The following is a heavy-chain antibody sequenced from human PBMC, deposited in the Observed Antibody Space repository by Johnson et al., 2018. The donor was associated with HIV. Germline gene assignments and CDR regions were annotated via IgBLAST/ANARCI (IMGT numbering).Heavy chain of an antibody. D-gene: IGHD2-8*01. J-gene: IGHJ3*02. V-gene: IGHV3-11*04. CDR3: ARSVNAGRPFDI. CDR1: GFTFSNAW. CDR2: ISSSDSAI. Sequence: QVQLVESGGGLVKPGGSLRLSCAASGFTFSNAWMSWVRQAPGKGLEWVSYISSSDSAIWYADSVKGRFTVSRDNAKNSLYLKMNSLRAEDTAVYYCARSVNAGRPFDIWGQGTMVTVSS.